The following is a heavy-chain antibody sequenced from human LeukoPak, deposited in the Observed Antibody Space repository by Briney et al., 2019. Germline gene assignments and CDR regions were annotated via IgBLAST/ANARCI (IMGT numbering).Heavy chain of an antibody. CDR3: ARHDSLLVGY. J-gene: IGHJ4*02. D-gene: IGHD2-15*01. Sequence: SETLSLTCVVSGYSISSGYYWGWIRQPPGKGLEWIGSIYHSGSTYYNPSLKSRVTISVDTSKNQFSLKLSSVTAADTAVYYCARHDSLLVGYWGQGTLVTVSS. V-gene: IGHV4-38-2*01. CDR1: GYSISSGYY. CDR2: IYHSGST.